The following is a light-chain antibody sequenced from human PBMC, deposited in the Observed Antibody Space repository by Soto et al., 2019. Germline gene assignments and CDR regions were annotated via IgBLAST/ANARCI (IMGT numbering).Light chain of an antibody. J-gene: IGLJ3*02. CDR3: ISFTPSTTTHWV. V-gene: IGLV2-14*01. Sequence: QSALTQPASVSGSPGQSITISCTGSSSDVGGYHYVSWYQQYPGKAPKLVISEVSNRPSGVSHRFSGSKSGNTASLTISELQPDDEADYYCISFTPSTTTHWVFGGGTKVTVL. CDR1: SSDVGGYHY. CDR2: EVS.